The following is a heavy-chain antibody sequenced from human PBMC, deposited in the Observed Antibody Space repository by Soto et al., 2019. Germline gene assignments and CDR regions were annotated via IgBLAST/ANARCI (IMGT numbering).Heavy chain of an antibody. J-gene: IGHJ1*01. Sequence: QITLKESGPTLVKPTQPLTLTCTFSGFSLSTSGVGVGWIRQPPGKALEWLALIYWDDDKRYSPSLKSRLTITKDTSKTQVVLTMTNMDPVDTATYYCAHAGYSSGWYSGEYFQHWGQGTLVTVSS. CDR2: IYWDDDK. V-gene: IGHV2-5*02. CDR1: GFSLSTSGVG. CDR3: AHAGYSSGWYSGEYFQH. D-gene: IGHD6-19*01.